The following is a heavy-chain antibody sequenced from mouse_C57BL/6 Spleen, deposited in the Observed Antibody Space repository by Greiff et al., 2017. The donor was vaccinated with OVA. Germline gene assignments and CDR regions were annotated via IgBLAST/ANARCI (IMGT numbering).Heavy chain of an antibody. CDR2: INPSTGGT. D-gene: IGHD1-1*01. Sequence: EVKLMESGPELVKPGASVKISCKASGYSFTGYYMNWVKQSPEKSLEWIGEINPSTGGTTYNKKFKAKATLTVDKSSSTAYMQLKSLTSEDSAVYYCARNTVVDFDYWGQGTTLTVSS. V-gene: IGHV1-42*01. CDR3: ARNTVVDFDY. CDR1: GYSFTGYY. J-gene: IGHJ2*01.